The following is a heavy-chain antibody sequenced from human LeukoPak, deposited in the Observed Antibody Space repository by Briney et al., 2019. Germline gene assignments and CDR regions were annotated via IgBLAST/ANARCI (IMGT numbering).Heavy chain of an antibody. D-gene: IGHD4-17*01. J-gene: IGHJ4*02. CDR3: AKALGLRNLAPFDY. V-gene: IGHV3-23*01. CDR2: ISGSGGST. CDR1: GFSFSSYA. Sequence: GGSLRLSCAASGFSFSSYAMSWVRQAPGKGLEWVSAISGSGGSTYYADSVKGRFTISRDNSKNTLYLQMNSLRAEDTAVYYCAKALGLRNLAPFDYWGQGTLVTVSS.